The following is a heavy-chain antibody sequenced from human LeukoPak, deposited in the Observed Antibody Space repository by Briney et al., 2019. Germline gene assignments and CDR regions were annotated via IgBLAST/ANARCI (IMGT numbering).Heavy chain of an antibody. D-gene: IGHD6-13*01. J-gene: IGHJ5*02. CDR1: GYTFTSYY. CDR3: ARVAAAGTPFYWFDP. V-gene: IGHV1-46*01. Sequence: GASVKVSCKASGYTFTSYYMHWVRQAPGQGLEWMGIINPSGGSTSYAQKFQGRVTMTRDTSTSTVYMELSSLRSEDTAVYYCARVAAAGTPFYWFDPWGQGTLVTVSS. CDR2: INPSGGST.